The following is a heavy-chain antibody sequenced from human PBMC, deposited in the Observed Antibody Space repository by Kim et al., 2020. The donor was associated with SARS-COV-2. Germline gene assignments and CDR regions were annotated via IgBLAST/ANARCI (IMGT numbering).Heavy chain of an antibody. CDR3: ATDLAQWLASRYFYGMDV. D-gene: IGHD6-19*01. Sequence: VQGRFTISRDNSKDTLYLHMNSLRIDDTAVYYCATDLAQWLASRYFYGMDVWGQGTTVTVSS. V-gene: IGHV3-30*02. J-gene: IGHJ6*02.